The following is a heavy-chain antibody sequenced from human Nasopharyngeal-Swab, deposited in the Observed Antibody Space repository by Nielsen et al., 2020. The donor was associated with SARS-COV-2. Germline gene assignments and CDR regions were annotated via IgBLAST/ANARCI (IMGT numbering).Heavy chain of an antibody. Sequence: GGSLRLSCAASGFTFSIYWRTWVRQAPGRGLEWVSNMNEDGSEKNYVDSVKGRFTISRDNAKNLLYLQMNSLRAEDTAVYYCAREKDFWGGSHYFYMDVWGKGTTVTVSS. D-gene: IGHD3-3*01. CDR3: AREKDFWGGSHYFYMDV. J-gene: IGHJ6*03. CDR1: GFTFSIYW. V-gene: IGHV3-7*05. CDR2: MNEDGSEK.